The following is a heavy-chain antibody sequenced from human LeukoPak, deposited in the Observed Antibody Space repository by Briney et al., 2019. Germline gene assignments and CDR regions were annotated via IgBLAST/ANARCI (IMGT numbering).Heavy chain of an antibody. Sequence: PSETLSLTCTVSGGSINSYYWGWIRQPPGKGLEWIGHMYYSGGTNYNPSLKSRVTISVDTSKNQFSLKLSSVTAADTAVYYCTRRCKDAYTLYCFDYWGQGTLVTVSS. CDR3: TRRCKDAYTLYCFDY. V-gene: IGHV4-59*01. D-gene: IGHD5-24*01. CDR2: MYYSGGT. CDR1: GGSINSYY. J-gene: IGHJ4*02.